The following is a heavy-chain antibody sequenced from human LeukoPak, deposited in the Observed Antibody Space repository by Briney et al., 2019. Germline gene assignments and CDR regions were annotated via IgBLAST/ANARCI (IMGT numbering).Heavy chain of an antibody. Sequence: SETLSLTCTVSGGSISSYYWNWIRQPPGKGLEWIGYIYYSGGTNHNPSLKSRVSLSVDTSKNQFSLKLSSVTAADTAVYYCASSNIAASGKPFDSWGQGTLVTVSS. CDR1: GGSISSYY. CDR3: ASSNIAASGKPFDS. J-gene: IGHJ4*02. V-gene: IGHV4-59*08. CDR2: IYYSGGT. D-gene: IGHD6-13*01.